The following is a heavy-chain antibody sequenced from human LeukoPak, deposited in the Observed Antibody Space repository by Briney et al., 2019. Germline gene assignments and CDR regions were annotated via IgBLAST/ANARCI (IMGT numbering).Heavy chain of an antibody. V-gene: IGHV4-59*01. CDR1: GGSISSYY. CDR3: ARGPGVLLWFGANDV. Sequence: KASETLSLTCTVSGGSISSYYWSWIRQPPGKGLEWIGYIYYSGSTNYNPSLKSRVTISVDTSKNQFSLKLSSVTAADTAVYYCARGPGVLLWFGANDVWGKGTTVTISS. D-gene: IGHD3-10*01. J-gene: IGHJ6*04. CDR2: IYYSGST.